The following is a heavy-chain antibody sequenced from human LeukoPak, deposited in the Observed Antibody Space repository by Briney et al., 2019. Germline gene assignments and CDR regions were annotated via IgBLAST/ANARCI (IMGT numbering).Heavy chain of an antibody. J-gene: IGHJ3*02. D-gene: IGHD4/OR15-4a*01. CDR2: ISSTSTYI. CDR1: GFTFSSYA. CDR3: ARARNYGEQNFDI. Sequence: GGSLRLSCAASGFTFSSYALSWVRQAPGKGLEWVSTISSTSTYIYYADSVKGRFTISRDNTKNSLFLQMNSLRAEDTAVFYCARARNYGEQNFDIWAQGTIVSVAS. V-gene: IGHV3-21*01.